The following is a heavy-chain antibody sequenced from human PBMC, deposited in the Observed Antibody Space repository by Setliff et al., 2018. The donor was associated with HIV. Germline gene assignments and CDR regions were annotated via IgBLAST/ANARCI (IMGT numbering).Heavy chain of an antibody. Sequence: KTSETLSLTCTVSGGSISSSSYYWGWIRQPPGKGLEWIGNIYYTGNTYYNPSLKSRVTISVDTSKNQFSLKLSSVTAADTAVYYCARHYYGSGSYYNPPPYYYYYMDVWGKGTTVTVSS. CDR1: GGSISSSSYY. J-gene: IGHJ6*03. D-gene: IGHD3-10*01. CDR2: IYYTGNT. CDR3: ARHYYGSGSYYNPPPYYYYYMDV. V-gene: IGHV4-39*01.